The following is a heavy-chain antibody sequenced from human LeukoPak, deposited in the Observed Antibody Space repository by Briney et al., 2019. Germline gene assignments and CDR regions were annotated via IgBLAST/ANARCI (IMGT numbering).Heavy chain of an antibody. CDR3: ARGVRSRDSSGYYYYYFDY. J-gene: IGHJ4*02. CDR1: GYTFTRYD. V-gene: IGHV1-8*01. Sequence: ASVKVSCKASGYTFTRYDINWVRQATGQGLEWMGWMNPNSGNTGYAQKFQGRVTMTRNTSIGTAYMELSSLRSEDTAVYYCARGVRSRDSSGYYYYYFDYWGQGTLVTVSS. CDR2: MNPNSGNT. D-gene: IGHD3-22*01.